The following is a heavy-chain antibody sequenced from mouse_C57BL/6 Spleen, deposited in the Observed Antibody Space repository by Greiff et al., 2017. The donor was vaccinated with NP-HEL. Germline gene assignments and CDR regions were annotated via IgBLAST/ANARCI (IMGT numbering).Heavy chain of an antibody. V-gene: IGHV1-76*01. Sequence: VQLQQSGAELVRPGASVKLSCKASGYTFTDYYINWVKQRPGQGLEWIARIYPGSGNTYYNEKFKGKATLTAEKSSSTAYMQLSSLTSEDSAVYFCAKGEAYYSNYGFAYWGQGTLVTVSA. D-gene: IGHD2-5*01. CDR1: GYTFTDYY. CDR2: IYPGSGNT. J-gene: IGHJ3*01. CDR3: AKGEAYYSNYGFAY.